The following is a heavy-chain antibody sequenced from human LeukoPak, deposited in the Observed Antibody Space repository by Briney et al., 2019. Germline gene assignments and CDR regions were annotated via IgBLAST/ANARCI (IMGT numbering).Heavy chain of an antibody. CDR3: VGGAKVRGDAFDI. V-gene: IGHV3-72*01. J-gene: IGHJ3*02. CDR2: PRSKAESYTT. D-gene: IGHD3-10*01. Sequence: PGGSLRLSCAASGFTFSDHYFVWLRPAPGKGLEGVSRPRSKAESYTTNYAAPVKGRFSISHDDSKNSLYLQKNSLKIEDSAVYYCVGGAKVRGDAFDIWGRGTAVTVSS. CDR1: GFTFSDHY.